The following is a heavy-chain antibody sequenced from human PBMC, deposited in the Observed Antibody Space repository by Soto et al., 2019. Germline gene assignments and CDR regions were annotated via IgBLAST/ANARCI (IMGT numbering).Heavy chain of an antibody. D-gene: IGHD6-19*01. CDR2: ISYDGSNK. V-gene: IGHV3-30*18. J-gene: IGHJ4*02. Sequence: GGSLRLSCAASGFTFSSYGMHWVRQAPGKGLEWVAVISYDGSNKYYADSVKGRFTISRDNSKNTLYLQMNSLRAEDTAVYYCAKDKRGAVAGYFDYWGQGTLVTVSS. CDR3: AKDKRGAVAGYFDY. CDR1: GFTFSSYG.